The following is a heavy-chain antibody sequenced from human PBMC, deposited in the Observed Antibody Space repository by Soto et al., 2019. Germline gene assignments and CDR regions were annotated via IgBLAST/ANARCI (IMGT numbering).Heavy chain of an antibody. CDR3: AKADLLRYFDWLFSPLLFDY. J-gene: IGHJ4*02. CDR2: IWYDGSNK. Sequence: GGSLRLSCAASGFTFSSYGMHWVRQAPGKGLEWVAVIWYDGSNKYYADSVKGRFTISRDNSKNTLYLQMNSLRAEDTAVYYCAKADLLRYFDWLFSPLLFDYWGQGTLVTVSS. CDR1: GFTFSSYG. V-gene: IGHV3-33*06. D-gene: IGHD3-9*01.